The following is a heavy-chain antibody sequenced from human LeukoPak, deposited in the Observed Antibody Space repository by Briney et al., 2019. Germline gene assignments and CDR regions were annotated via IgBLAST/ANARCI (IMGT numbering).Heavy chain of an antibody. CDR2: FDIEDGET. CDR3: ATGTLPDY. V-gene: IGHV1-24*01. J-gene: IGHJ4*02. CDR1: GYTLTEIS. Sequence: ASVKVSCKVSGYTLTEISMHWVRQAPGEGLEWMGGFDIEDGETVYAKRFQGRVTMTKDTNADTAYMELSTLISEDTAIYYCATGTLPDYWGQGTLVTVSS.